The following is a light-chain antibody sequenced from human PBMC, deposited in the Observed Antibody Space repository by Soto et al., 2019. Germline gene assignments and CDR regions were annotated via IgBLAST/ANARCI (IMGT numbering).Light chain of an antibody. CDR2: GAS. V-gene: IGKV3-15*01. Sequence: EIVMTQYPATLSVSPGERATLSCRASQSVSSNLAWYQQKPGQAPRLLIYGASTRATGIPARFSGSGSGTEFTLTISSLQSEDFAVYYCQQYNNWPPPFTFGPGTKVDIK. CDR1: QSVSSN. CDR3: QQYNNWPPPFT. J-gene: IGKJ3*01.